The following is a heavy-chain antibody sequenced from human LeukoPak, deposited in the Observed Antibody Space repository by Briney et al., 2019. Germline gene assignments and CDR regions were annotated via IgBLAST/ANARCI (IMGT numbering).Heavy chain of an antibody. V-gene: IGHV3-30*04. Sequence: GGSLRLSCAASGFTFSSYAMHWVRQAPGKGLEWVAVISYDGSNKYYADSVKGRFTISRDNAKNSLYLQMNSLRAEDTAVYYCARDLIAAAELHYYYGMDVWGQGTTVTVSS. J-gene: IGHJ6*02. CDR3: ARDLIAAAELHYYYGMDV. CDR2: ISYDGSNK. D-gene: IGHD6-13*01. CDR1: GFTFSSYA.